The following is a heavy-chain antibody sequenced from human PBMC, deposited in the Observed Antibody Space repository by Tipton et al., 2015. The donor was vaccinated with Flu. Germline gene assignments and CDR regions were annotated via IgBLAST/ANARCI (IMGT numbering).Heavy chain of an antibody. D-gene: IGHD5-12*01. Sequence: GLVKPSETLSLTCAVSGGSFSDYYWSWIRQPPGKGLEWIGEINHSGNTKYNPSLKSRVTISVDTSTNQFSLRLTSVTAADTAVYYCAGRGYSGYESVFWGQGILVTVSS. CDR3: AGRGYSGYESVF. J-gene: IGHJ4*02. V-gene: IGHV4-34*01. CDR2: INHSGNT. CDR1: GGSFSDYY.